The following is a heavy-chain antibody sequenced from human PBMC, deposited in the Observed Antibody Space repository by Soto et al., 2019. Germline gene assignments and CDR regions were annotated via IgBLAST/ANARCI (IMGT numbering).Heavy chain of an antibody. J-gene: IGHJ4*02. CDR2: VYYTGTT. V-gene: IGHV4-31*03. D-gene: IGHD3-22*01. CDR3: ARFNVVDTISCLDY. Sequence: QVQLQESGPGLVKPSQSLSLTCTVSGVSLSSGGHYWSWIRQHPGKGLEWIGNVYYTGTTFSNPSLKIRFSMSVYTSKTQISLKVSSVTATDPDVYFSARFNVVDTISCLDYCGPGTLVTVSS. CDR1: GVSLSSGGHY.